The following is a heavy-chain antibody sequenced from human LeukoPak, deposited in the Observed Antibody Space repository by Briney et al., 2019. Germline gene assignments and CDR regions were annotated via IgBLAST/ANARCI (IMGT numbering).Heavy chain of an antibody. CDR2: IWYDGSNK. Sequence: GRSLRLSCAASGFTFSDYGMHWVRQAPGKGLEWVAVIWYDGSNKYCSDSVKGRFTISRDNSKNTLYLQMNSLRAEDTAVYYCATTASWGPQSAEYFQYWGQGTLVTVSS. CDR1: GFTFSDYG. CDR3: ATTASWGPQSAEYFQY. J-gene: IGHJ1*01. V-gene: IGHV3-33*01. D-gene: IGHD1-26*01.